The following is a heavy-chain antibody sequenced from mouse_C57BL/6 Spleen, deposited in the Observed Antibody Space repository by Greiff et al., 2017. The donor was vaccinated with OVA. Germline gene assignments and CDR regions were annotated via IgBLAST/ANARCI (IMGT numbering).Heavy chain of an antibody. CDR2: IDPSDSYT. V-gene: IGHV1-69*01. CDR3: ARGFPHWYCDV. Sequence: QVQLQQPGAELVMPGASVKLSCKASGYTFTSYWMHWVKQRPGQGLEWIGEIDPSDSYTNYNQKFKGKSTLTVDKSSSTAYMQLSSLTSEDSAVYYCARGFPHWYCDVWGTGTTVTVSS. J-gene: IGHJ1*03. CDR1: GYTFTSYW.